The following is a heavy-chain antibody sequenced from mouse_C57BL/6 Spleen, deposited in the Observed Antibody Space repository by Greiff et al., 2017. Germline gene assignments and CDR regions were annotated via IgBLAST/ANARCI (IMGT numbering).Heavy chain of an antibody. J-gene: IGHJ4*01. D-gene: IGHD1-1*01. Sequence: QVQLQQPGAELVRPGSSVKLSCKASGYTFTSYWMHWVKQRPIQGLEWIGNIDPSDSETHYNQKFKDKATLTVDKSSSTAYMQLSSLTSEDSAVYYCARAGYDYAGDARDYGGKGTSVTVSS. V-gene: IGHV1-52*01. CDR2: IDPSDSET. CDR1: GYTFTSYW. CDR3: ARAGYDYAGDARDY.